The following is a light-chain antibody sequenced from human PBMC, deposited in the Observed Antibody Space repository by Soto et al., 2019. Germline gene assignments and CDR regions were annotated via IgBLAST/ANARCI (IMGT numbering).Light chain of an antibody. J-gene: IGKJ5*01. V-gene: IGKV3-15*01. CDR3: QQYGSSVT. Sequence: EIVMTQSPATLSVSPGERATLSCRASQSVSSNLAWYQQKPGQAPRLLIYAASARATGIPARFSGSGSGTDFTLTISSLQSEDFAVYYCQQYGSSVTFGQGTRLEI. CDR1: QSVSSN. CDR2: AAS.